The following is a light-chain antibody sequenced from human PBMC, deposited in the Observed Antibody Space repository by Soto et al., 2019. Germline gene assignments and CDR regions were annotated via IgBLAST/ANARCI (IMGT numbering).Light chain of an antibody. J-gene: IGKJ2*01. CDR1: QSVSRY. V-gene: IGKV3-11*01. CDR2: DAS. CDR3: QQRSNWPPYT. Sequence: EIVLTQSPATLSLSPGERATLSCRASQSVSRYLAWYQQKPGQAPRLLLYDASNRATAIPARFSGSVSGTDFTLTISSLEPEDFAVYYCQQRSNWPPYTCGHGTKLEIK.